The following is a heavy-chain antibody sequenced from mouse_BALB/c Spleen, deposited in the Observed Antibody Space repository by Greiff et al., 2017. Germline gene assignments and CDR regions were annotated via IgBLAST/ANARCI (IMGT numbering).Heavy chain of an antibody. CDR3: ARHDYYGSLMDY. CDR2: IWSDGST. J-gene: IGHJ4*01. D-gene: IGHD1-1*01. Sequence: VQLKESGPDLVAPSQSLSITCTVSGFSLTSYGVHWVRQPPGKGLEWLVVIWSDGSTTYNSSLKSRLSISKDNSKSQVFLKMNSLQTDDTAMYYCARHDYYGSLMDYWGQGTSVTVSS. V-gene: IGHV2-6-2*01. CDR1: GFSLTSYG.